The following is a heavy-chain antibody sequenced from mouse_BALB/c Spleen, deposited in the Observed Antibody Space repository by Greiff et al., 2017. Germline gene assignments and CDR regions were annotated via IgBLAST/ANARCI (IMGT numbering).Heavy chain of an antibody. V-gene: IGHV14-3*02. Sequence: EVKLMESGAELVKPGASVKLSCTASGFNIKDTYMHWVKQRPEQGLEWIGRIDPANGNTKYDPKFQGKATITADTSSNTAYLQLSSLTSEDTAVYYCARGFYGDTWGDYWGQGTTLTVSS. D-gene: IGHD1-1*01. CDR1: GFNIKDTY. CDR3: ARGFYGDTWGDY. J-gene: IGHJ2*01. CDR2: IDPANGNT.